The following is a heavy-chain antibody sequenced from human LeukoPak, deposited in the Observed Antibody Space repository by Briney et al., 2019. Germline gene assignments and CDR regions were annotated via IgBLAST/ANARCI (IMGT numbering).Heavy chain of an antibody. V-gene: IGHV1-2*02. Sequence: ASVTVSCKASGYTFTDYYIHWVRQAPGQGLEWMGWINPNTGGTNYAQKFQGRVTMTRDTSISTGYMELRRLRSDDTAVYSCAREASSSWYGGYYYYMDVWGKGTTVTVSS. CDR3: AREASSSWYGGYYYYMDV. CDR1: GYTFTDYY. J-gene: IGHJ6*03. CDR2: INPNTGGT. D-gene: IGHD6-13*01.